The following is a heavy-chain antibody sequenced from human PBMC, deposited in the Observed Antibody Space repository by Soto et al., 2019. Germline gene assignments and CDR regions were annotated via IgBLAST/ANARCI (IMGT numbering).Heavy chain of an antibody. V-gene: IGHV3-48*02. CDR1: GFTFSSYS. J-gene: IGHJ6*02. CDR3: ARGASSGGSWLLRLYYGMDV. CDR2: ISSSSSTI. D-gene: IGHD2-15*01. Sequence: EVQLVESGGGLVQPGGSLRLSCAASGFTFSSYSMNWVRQAPGKGLEWVSYISSSSSTIYYADSVKGRFTISRDNPKNSLYRQMNSLRDEDTAVYYCARGASSGGSWLLRLYYGMDVWGQGTTVTVSS.